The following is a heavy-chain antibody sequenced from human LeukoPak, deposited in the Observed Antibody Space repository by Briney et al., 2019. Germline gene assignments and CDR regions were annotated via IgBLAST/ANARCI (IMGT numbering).Heavy chain of an antibody. J-gene: IGHJ6*03. Sequence: PGGSLRLSCAASGFTFSSYSMNWVRQAPGKGLEWVSSISSSSSYIYYADSVKGRFTISRDNTKNSLYLQMNSLRAEDTAVYYCARASPYSSGWYAGDYYYMDVWGKGTTVTISS. V-gene: IGHV3-21*01. CDR3: ARASPYSSGWYAGDYYYMDV. CDR1: GFTFSSYS. D-gene: IGHD6-19*01. CDR2: ISSSSSYI.